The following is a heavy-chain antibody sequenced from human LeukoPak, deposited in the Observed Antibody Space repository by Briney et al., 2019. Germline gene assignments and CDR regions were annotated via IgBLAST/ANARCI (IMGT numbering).Heavy chain of an antibody. CDR3: VRSHYDLYAFFDY. CDR2: ISSSSTNI. V-gene: IGHV3-21*01. Sequence: PGRSLRLSCAASGFTFNYYTMDWVRQAAGKGLERVSSISSSSTNIHYADSVKGRSTISRDNAKNSLYLQMDSLRAEDTALYFCVRSHYDLYAFFDYWGQGTLVTVSS. J-gene: IGHJ4*02. D-gene: IGHD3-22*01. CDR1: GFTFNYYT.